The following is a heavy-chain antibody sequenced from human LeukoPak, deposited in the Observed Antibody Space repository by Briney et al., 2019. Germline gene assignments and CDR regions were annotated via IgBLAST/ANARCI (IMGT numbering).Heavy chain of an antibody. Sequence: GRSLRLSCAASGFTFDDYAMHWVRQAPGKGLEWVSGISWNSGSIGYADSVKGRFTISRDNAKNSLYLQMNSLRAEDTALYYCAKGYPPRGYYGSGSYQYNRFDPWGQGTLVTVSS. V-gene: IGHV3-9*01. CDR2: ISWNSGSI. CDR3: AKGYPPRGYYGSGSYQYNRFDP. CDR1: GFTFDDYA. J-gene: IGHJ5*02. D-gene: IGHD3-10*01.